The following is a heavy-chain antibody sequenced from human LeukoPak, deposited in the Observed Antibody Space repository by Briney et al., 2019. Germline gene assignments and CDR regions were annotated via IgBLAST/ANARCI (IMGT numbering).Heavy chain of an antibody. J-gene: IGHJ4*02. Sequence: ASVKVSCKASGGTFSSYAISWVRQAPGQGLEWMGRIIPILGIANYAQKFQGRVTITADKSTSTVYMELSSLRSEDTAVYYCARGYSSSWPSDYWGQGTLVTVSS. V-gene: IGHV1-69*04. D-gene: IGHD6-13*01. CDR1: GGTFSSYA. CDR2: IIPILGIA. CDR3: ARGYSSSWPSDY.